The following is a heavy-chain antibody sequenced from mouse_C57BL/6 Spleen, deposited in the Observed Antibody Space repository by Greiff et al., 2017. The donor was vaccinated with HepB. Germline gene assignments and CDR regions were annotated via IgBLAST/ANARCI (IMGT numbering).Heavy chain of an antibody. J-gene: IGHJ2*01. D-gene: IGHD1-1*01. CDR3: ARGVVITAAYYFDC. CDR2: ISDGGSYT. V-gene: IGHV5-4*01. Sequence: EVQLVESGGGLVKPGGSLKLSCAASGFTFSSYAMSWVRQTPEKRLEWVATISDGGSYTYYPDNVKGRFTIARDNANNNLYLQMSHLKSEATAMYYCARGVVITAAYYFDCWGQVATVTVSS. CDR1: GFTFSSYA.